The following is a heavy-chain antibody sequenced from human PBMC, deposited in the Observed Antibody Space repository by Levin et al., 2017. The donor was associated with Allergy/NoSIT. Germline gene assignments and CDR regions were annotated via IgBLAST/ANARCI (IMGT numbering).Heavy chain of an antibody. CDR2: INHSGST. V-gene: IGHV4-34*01. Sequence: NAGGSLRLSCAVYGGSFSGYYWSWIRQPPGKGLEWIGEINHSGSTNYNPSLKSRVTISVDTSKNQFSLKLSSVTAADTAVYYCARAGIAAANDYWGQGTLVTVSS. J-gene: IGHJ4*02. D-gene: IGHD6-13*01. CDR3: ARAGIAAANDY. CDR1: GGSFSGYY.